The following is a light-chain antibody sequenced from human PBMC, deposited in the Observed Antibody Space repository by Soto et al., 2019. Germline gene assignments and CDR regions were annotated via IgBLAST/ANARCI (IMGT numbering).Light chain of an antibody. V-gene: IGLV7-43*01. CDR1: TGAVTSAYY. CDR2: STS. CDR3: LLYYGGQLGV. J-gene: IGLJ3*02. Sequence: QAVVTQEPSLTVSPGGTVTLTCASSTGAVTSAYYPNWFQQKPGQAPRALIYSTSNNYSWTPARFSGSLLGGKAALTLSGVQPEDEADYYCLLYYGGQLGVFGGGTKLTVL.